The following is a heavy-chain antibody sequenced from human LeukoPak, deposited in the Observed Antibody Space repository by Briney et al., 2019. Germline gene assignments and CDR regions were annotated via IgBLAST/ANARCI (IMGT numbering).Heavy chain of an antibody. Sequence: ASVKVSCKASGYTFTGYYMHWVRQAPGQGLGWMGWINPNSGGTNYAQKFQGRVTMTRDTSISTAYMELSRLRSDDTAVYYCARSGYYGSGRNWFDPWGQGTLVTVSS. CDR2: INPNSGGT. D-gene: IGHD3-10*01. J-gene: IGHJ5*02. V-gene: IGHV1-2*02. CDR1: GYTFTGYY. CDR3: ARSGYYGSGRNWFDP.